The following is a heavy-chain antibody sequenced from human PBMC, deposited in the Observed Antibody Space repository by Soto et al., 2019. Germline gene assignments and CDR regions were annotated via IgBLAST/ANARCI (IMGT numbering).Heavy chain of an antibody. CDR1: GFTFSSYG. CDR2: IWYDGSNK. J-gene: IGHJ4*02. D-gene: IGHD5-18*01. Sequence: GGSLRLSCAASGFTFSSYGMHWVRQAPGKGLEWVAVIWYDGSNKYYVDSVKGRFTISRDNSKNTLYLQMNSLRAEDTAVYYCARGGYSYGRPFDYWGQGTLVTVSS. CDR3: ARGGYSYGRPFDY. V-gene: IGHV3-33*01.